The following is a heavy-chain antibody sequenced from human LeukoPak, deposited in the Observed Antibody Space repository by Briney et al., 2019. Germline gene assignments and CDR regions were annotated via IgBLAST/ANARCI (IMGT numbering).Heavy chain of an antibody. D-gene: IGHD3-22*01. CDR1: GYTFTSYD. V-gene: IGHV1-8*03. CDR2: MNPNSGNT. Sequence: AVSVKVSCKASGYTFTSYDINWVRQATGQGLEWMGWMNPNSGNTGYAQKFQGRVTITRNTSISTAYMELSSLRSEDTAVYYCANGYYYDSSGYGNYYYMDVWGKGTTVTVSS. CDR3: ANGYYYDSSGYGNYYYMDV. J-gene: IGHJ6*03.